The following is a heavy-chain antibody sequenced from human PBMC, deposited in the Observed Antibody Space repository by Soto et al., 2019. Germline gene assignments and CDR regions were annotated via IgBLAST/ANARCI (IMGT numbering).Heavy chain of an antibody. CDR3: AKVPTPYTVAATGLDFDY. Sequence: GGSLRLSCAASGFTFSSYGMHWVRQAPGKGLEWVAVISYDGSNKYYADSVKGRFTISRDNCKNTLYLQMNSLRAEDTAVYYCAKVPTPYTVAATGLDFDYWGQGTLVTVSS. CDR2: ISYDGSNK. J-gene: IGHJ4*02. V-gene: IGHV3-30*18. CDR1: GFTFSSYG. D-gene: IGHD2-15*01.